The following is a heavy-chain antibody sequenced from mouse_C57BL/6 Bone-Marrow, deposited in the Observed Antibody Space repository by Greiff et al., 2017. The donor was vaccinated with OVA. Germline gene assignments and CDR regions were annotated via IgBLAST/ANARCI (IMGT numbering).Heavy chain of an antibody. V-gene: IGHV5-4*01. CDR2: ISDGGSYT. Sequence: EVQLVESGGGLVKPGGSLKLSCAASGFTFSSYAMSWVRQTPGKGLEWVATISDGGSYTYYPDNVKGRYTITRDNAKNNLYLQMSHLKSEDTAMYYCARDRGRVHFDYWGQGTTLTVSS. J-gene: IGHJ2*01. CDR3: ARDRGRVHFDY. CDR1: GFTFSSYA.